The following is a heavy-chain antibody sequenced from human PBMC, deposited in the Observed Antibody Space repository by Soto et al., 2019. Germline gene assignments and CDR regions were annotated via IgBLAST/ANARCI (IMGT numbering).Heavy chain of an antibody. D-gene: IGHD5-12*01. CDR1: GDSISSRNW. CDR2: IYHSGST. J-gene: IGHJ4*02. Sequence: SEALSLTCAASGDSISSRNWWKWVREPPGKGLEWIGEIYHSGSTNYNPSLKSRVTISVDKSKNQFSLKLSSVTAADTAVYYCARAYFRDGYNCYFDYWGQGTLVPVSS. CDR3: ARAYFRDGYNCYFDY. V-gene: IGHV4-4*02.